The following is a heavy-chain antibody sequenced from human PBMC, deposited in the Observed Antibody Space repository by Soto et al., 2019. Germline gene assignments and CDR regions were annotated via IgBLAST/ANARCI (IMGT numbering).Heavy chain of an antibody. Sequence: GGSLRLSCAASGFTVSSNYMGWVRQAPGKGLEWVSVIYSGGSTYYADSVKGRFTISRDNSKNTLYLQMNSLRAEDTAVYYCARDNGAVAGFDYWGQGTLVTVSS. D-gene: IGHD6-19*01. CDR2: IYSGGST. CDR1: GFTVSSNY. J-gene: IGHJ4*02. V-gene: IGHV3-53*01. CDR3: ARDNGAVAGFDY.